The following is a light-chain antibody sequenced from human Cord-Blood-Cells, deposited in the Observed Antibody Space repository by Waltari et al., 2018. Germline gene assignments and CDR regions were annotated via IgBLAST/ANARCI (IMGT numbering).Light chain of an antibody. CDR3: CSYAGSSTYV. CDR1: SSDVGSYNL. CDR2: EVS. Sequence: QSALTQPASVSGSPGQSITNSCTGTSSDVGSYNLVSWYQLHPGKAPKLMIYEVSKRHSGFSNRFSGSKSGNTASLTISGLQAEDEADYYCCSYAGSSTYVFGTGTKVTVL. J-gene: IGLJ1*01. V-gene: IGLV2-23*02.